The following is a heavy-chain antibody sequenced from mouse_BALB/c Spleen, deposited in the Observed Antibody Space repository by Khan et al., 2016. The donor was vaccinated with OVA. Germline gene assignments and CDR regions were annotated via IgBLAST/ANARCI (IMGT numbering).Heavy chain of an antibody. Sequence: EVQLQESGPGLVKPSQSLSLTCTVTSYSITSDYAWNWIRQFPGNKLEWMGYISYSGSTNYNPALKSRISITRDTSKNQFFLQLNSVTTEDTATYYCARDGSRYNYAMDYWGQGTSVTFSS. CDR2: ISYSGST. D-gene: IGHD2-3*01. CDR3: ARDGSRYNYAMDY. CDR1: SYSITSDYA. V-gene: IGHV3-2*02. J-gene: IGHJ4*01.